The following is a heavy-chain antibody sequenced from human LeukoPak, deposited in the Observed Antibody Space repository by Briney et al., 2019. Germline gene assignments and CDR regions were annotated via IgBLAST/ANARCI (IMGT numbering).Heavy chain of an antibody. J-gene: IGHJ4*02. V-gene: IGHV4-4*07. CDR2: IYTSGST. Sequence: YXXXXIRQPAGKGLEWIGRIYTSGSTNYNPSLKSRVTMSVDTSKNQFSLKLSSVTAADTAVYYCARANYFDYWGQGTLVTVSS. CDR1: YX. CDR3: ARANYFDY.